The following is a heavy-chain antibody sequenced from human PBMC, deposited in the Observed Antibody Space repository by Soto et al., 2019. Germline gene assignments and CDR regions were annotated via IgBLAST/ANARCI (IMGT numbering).Heavy chain of an antibody. CDR3: ARGYCSSTSCYTYYFDY. J-gene: IGHJ4*02. CDR2: INHSGST. CDR1: GGSFSGYY. D-gene: IGHD2-2*01. Sequence: SETLSLTCAVYGGSFSGYYWSWIRQPPGKGLEWIGEINHSGSTNYNPSLKSRVTISVDTSKNQFSLKLSSVTAADTAVYYCARGYCSSTSCYTYYFDYWGQGTLVTVSS. V-gene: IGHV4-34*01.